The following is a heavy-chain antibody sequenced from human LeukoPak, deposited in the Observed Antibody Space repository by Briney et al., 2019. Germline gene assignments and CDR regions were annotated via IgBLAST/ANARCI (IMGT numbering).Heavy chain of an antibody. CDR2: IIPIFGTA. D-gene: IGHD2-15*01. Sequence: SVKVSCKASGGTFSSYAISWVRQAPGQGLEWMVGIIPIFGTANYAQKFQGRVTNTTHKHTSTAYMELSSLRSEDTAVYYCARGYCSGGSCYNGGTYDYWGQGALVTVSS. CDR1: GGTFSSYA. J-gene: IGHJ4*02. CDR3: ARGYCSGGSCYNGGTYDY. V-gene: IGHV1-69*05.